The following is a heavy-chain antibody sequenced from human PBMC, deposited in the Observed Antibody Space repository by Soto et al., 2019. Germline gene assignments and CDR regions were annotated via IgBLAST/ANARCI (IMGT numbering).Heavy chain of an antibody. CDR2: INHSGST. Sequence: SETLSLTCAVYGGSFSGYYWSWIRQPPGKGLEWIGEINHSGSTNYNPSLKSRVTISVDTSKNQFSLKLSSVTAADTAVYYCARGRGYSYGYKYYYGMDVWGQGATVTVSS. CDR3: ARGRGYSYGYKYYYGMDV. V-gene: IGHV4-34*01. CDR1: GGSFSGYY. J-gene: IGHJ6*02. D-gene: IGHD5-18*01.